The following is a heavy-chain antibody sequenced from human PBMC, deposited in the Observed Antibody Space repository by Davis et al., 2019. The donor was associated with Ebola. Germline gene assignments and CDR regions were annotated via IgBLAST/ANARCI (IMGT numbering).Heavy chain of an antibody. V-gene: IGHV5-51*01. D-gene: IGHD3-10*01. Sequence: PGGSLRLSCKGSGYSFTSYWIGWVRQLPGKGLEWMGIIYPGDSDTRYSPSFQGQVTISADKSISTAYLQWSSLKASDTAMYYCARLITMVRGVSWCDYWGQGTLVTVSS. CDR1: GYSFTSYW. J-gene: IGHJ4*02. CDR2: IYPGDSDT. CDR3: ARLITMVRGVSWCDY.